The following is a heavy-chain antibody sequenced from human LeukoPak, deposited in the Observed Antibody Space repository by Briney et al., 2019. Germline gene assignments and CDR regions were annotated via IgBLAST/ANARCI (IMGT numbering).Heavy chain of an antibody. Sequence: PGGSLRLSCAASGFTFSSYGMHWVRQAPGKGLEWVAVIWYDGSNKYYADSVKGRFTISRDNSKNTLYLQMNSLRAEDTAVYYCAKLPPPYGGNLDYFDYGGQGTLVTVSA. V-gene: IGHV3-30*02. J-gene: IGHJ4*02. CDR2: IWYDGSNK. CDR1: GFTFSSYG. D-gene: IGHD4-23*01. CDR3: AKLPPPYGGNLDYFDY.